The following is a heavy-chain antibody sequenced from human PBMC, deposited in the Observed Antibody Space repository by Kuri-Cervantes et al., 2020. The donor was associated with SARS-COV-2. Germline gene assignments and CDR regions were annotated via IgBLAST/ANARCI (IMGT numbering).Heavy chain of an antibody. D-gene: IGHD6-6*01. V-gene: IGHV4-39*07. CDR3: ARDVAARSYYYGMDV. CDR2: IYYSGST. CDR1: GGSISSSSYY. Sequence: SETLSLTCTVSGGSISSSSYYWGWIRQPPGKGLEWIGSIYYSGSTYYNPSLKSRVTISVDTSKNQFSLKLSSVTAADTAVYYCARDVAARSYYYGMDVWGQGTTVTVSS. J-gene: IGHJ6*02.